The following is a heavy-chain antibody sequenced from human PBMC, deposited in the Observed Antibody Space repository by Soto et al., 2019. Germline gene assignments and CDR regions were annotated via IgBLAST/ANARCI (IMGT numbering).Heavy chain of an antibody. D-gene: IGHD2-2*01. CDR2: ISGSGGST. J-gene: IGHJ4*02. V-gene: IGHV3-23*01. Sequence: GGSLRLSCAASGFTFSSYAMSWVRQAPGKGLAWVSAISGSGGSTYYADSVKGRFTISRDNAKNTLYLQMNSLRAEDTAVDYCAKAKGIVVVPIPDYWGQGTLVTVSS. CDR3: AKAKGIVVVPIPDY. CDR1: GFTFSSYA.